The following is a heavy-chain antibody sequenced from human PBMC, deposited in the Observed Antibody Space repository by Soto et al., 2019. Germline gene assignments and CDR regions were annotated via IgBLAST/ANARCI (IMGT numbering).Heavy chain of an antibody. CDR2: ISNSGNTI. CDR3: ARDTSGDYFYYYMDV. D-gene: IGHD4-17*01. CDR1: GGTCITYN. Sequence: GGSLRLSCVASGGTCITYNMSWVRQAPGKGLEWVSYISNSGNTICYADSVKGRFTSSRDNANNLLYLQMSSLSAEDTAVYYCARDTSGDYFYYYMDVWGKGTRVTVSS. J-gene: IGHJ6*03. V-gene: IGHV3-48*01.